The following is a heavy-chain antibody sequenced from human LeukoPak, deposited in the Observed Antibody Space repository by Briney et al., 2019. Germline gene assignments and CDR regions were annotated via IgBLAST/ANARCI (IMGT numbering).Heavy chain of an antibody. Sequence: SETLSLTCAVSGGSISSYYWSWIRQPPGKGLEWLGYIYYSGSTNYNPSLKSRVTISVDTSKNQFSLKLSSVTAADTAVYYCARHPLLWFEVVPYFDYWGQGTLVTVSS. CDR3: ARHPLLWFEVVPYFDY. V-gene: IGHV4-59*08. CDR1: GGSISSYY. CDR2: IYYSGST. J-gene: IGHJ4*02. D-gene: IGHD3-10*01.